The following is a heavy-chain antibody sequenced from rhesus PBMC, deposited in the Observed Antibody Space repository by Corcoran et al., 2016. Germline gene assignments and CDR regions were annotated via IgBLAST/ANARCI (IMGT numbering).Heavy chain of an antibody. CDR3: AREGVAGNRYGLDS. V-gene: IGHV4-173*01. CDR2: ISGSGGST. CDR1: GGSISSNY. Sequence: QLQLQESGPGLVKPSETLSLTCAVPGGSISSNYWSWLRPPPGKGLEWIGRISGSGGSTDYNPSLKSRVTISTDTSKNQFSLKLSSVTAADTAVYYCAREGVAGNRYGLDSWGQGVVVTVSS. D-gene: IGHD1-1*01. J-gene: IGHJ6*01.